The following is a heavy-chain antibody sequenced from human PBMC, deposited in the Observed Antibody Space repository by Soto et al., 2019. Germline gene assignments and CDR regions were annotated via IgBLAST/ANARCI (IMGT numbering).Heavy chain of an antibody. V-gene: IGHV3-21*01. D-gene: IGHD3-10*01. CDR1: RFTFSSYS. CDR2: ISSSSSYI. J-gene: IGHJ6*02. CDR3: AREGYYGSGSHPEGMDV. Sequence: PGGSMGLSCASSRFTFSSYSMNWVRQTPVKGLEWVSSISSSSSYIYYADSVKGRFTISRDNAKNSLYLQMNSLRAEDTAVYYCAREGYYGSGSHPEGMDVWGQGTTVTVSS.